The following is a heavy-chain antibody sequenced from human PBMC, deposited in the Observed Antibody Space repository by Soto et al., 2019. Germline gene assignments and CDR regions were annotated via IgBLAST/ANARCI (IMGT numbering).Heavy chain of an antibody. CDR2: INPNSGGT. CDR3: AGSWADITMVRGVYYYYHYMDV. D-gene: IGHD3-10*01. CDR1: GYTFTGYY. V-gene: IGHV1-2*04. Sequence: GASVKVSCKASGYTFTGYYMHWVRQAPGQGLEWMGWINPNSGGTNYAQKFQGWVTMTRDTSISTAYMELSRLRSDDTAVYYCAGSWADITMVRGVYYYYHYMDVWGKGSTVTVSS. J-gene: IGHJ6*03.